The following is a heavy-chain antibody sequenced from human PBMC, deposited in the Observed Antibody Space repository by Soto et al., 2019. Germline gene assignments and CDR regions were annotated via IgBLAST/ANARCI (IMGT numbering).Heavy chain of an antibody. CDR3: ATRGPYSSSGFDY. J-gene: IGHJ4*02. CDR2: IYYSGST. V-gene: IGHV4-39*01. D-gene: IGHD6-6*01. CDR1: GGSISSSSYY. Sequence: PSETLSLTCTVSGGSISSSSYYWGWIRQPPGKGLEWIVSIYYSGSTYYNPSLKSRVTMSVDTSKNQFSLKLSSVSAADTAVYYCATRGPYSSSGFDYWGQGTLVTVS.